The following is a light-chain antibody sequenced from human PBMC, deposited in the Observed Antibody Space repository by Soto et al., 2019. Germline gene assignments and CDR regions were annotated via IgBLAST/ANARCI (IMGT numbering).Light chain of an antibody. V-gene: IGKV3-11*01. J-gene: IGKJ5*01. Sequence: IVLTKSAGALSLSPGERATLSCRASQSVSSSYLAWYQQKPGQAPRLLIYDASTRATGIPARFSGSGYGTDFTLTISSLEPEDFAVYYCQQRSNWPPFGQGTRLEIK. CDR1: QSVSSSY. CDR3: QQRSNWPP. CDR2: DAS.